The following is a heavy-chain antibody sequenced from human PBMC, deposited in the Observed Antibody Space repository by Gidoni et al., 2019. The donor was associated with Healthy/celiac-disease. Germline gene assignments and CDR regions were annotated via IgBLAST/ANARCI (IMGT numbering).Heavy chain of an antibody. D-gene: IGHD2-2*01. V-gene: IGHV5-51*01. CDR3: ARLSCSSTSCYTYYYYGMDV. Sequence: EVQLVQSGAEVKKPGESLKISCKGSGYSFTSYCIGWVRQMPGKGLEWMGIIYPGDSDTRYSPSFQGQVTISADKSISTAYLQWSSLKASDTAMYYCARLSCSSTSCYTYYYYGMDVWGQGTTVTVSS. CDR2: IYPGDSDT. J-gene: IGHJ6*02. CDR1: GYSFTSYC.